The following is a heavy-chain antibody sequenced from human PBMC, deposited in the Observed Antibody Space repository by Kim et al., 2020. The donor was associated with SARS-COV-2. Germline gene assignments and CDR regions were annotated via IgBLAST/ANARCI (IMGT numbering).Heavy chain of an antibody. CDR1: GGSFSGYY. CDR3: ARGHRYCSSTSCYYSNWF. Sequence: SETLSLTCAVYGGSFSGYYWSWIRQPPGKGLEWIGEINHSGSTNYNPSLKSRVTISVDTSKNQFSLKLSSVTAADTAVYYCARGHRYCSSTSCYYSNWF. V-gene: IGHV4-34*01. CDR2: INHSGST. D-gene: IGHD2-2*01. J-gene: IGHJ5*01.